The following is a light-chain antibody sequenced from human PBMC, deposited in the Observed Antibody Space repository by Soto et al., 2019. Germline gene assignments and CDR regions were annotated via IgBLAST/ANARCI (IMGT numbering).Light chain of an antibody. J-gene: IGLJ3*02. Sequence: QSALTQPASVSGSPGQSITISCTGTSSDVGAYSYVSWYQHHPGKAPKLMIYDVSNRPSGVSNRFSASKSGNTASLTISGLQAEDEADYYCSSYRSSGSLVFGGGTQLTVL. CDR1: SSDVGAYSY. CDR2: DVS. V-gene: IGLV2-14*03. CDR3: SSYRSSGSLV.